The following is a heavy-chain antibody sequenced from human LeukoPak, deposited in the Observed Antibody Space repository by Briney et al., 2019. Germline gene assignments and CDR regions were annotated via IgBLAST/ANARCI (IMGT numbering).Heavy chain of an antibody. D-gene: IGHD1/OR15-1a*01. J-gene: IGHJ4*02. V-gene: IGHV3-23*01. CDR3: AKIRLAVSGTTFES. CDR1: GFTFGSYA. CDR2: ISGAGGTT. Sequence: PGGSLRLSCSASGFTFGSYAMTWVRQAPGKGLEWVSSISGAGGTTHYADSVKGRFTISRDNSENTLFLQMHSQRVDDTAVYYCAKIRLAVSGTTFESWGQGTLVTVSS.